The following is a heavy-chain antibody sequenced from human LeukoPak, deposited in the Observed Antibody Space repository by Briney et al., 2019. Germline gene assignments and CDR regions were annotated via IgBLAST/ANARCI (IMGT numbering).Heavy chain of an antibody. D-gene: IGHD5-24*01. CDR2: IYYSGST. V-gene: IGHV4-59*01. CDR1: GGSISSYY. CDR3: ARAGTLQSNPSAFDI. J-gene: IGHJ3*02. Sequence: SETLSLTCTVSGGSISSYYWSWIRQPPGKGLEWIGYIYYSGSTSYNPSLRSRVTISVDTSKIQFSLKLYSVTAADTAVYYCARAGTLQSNPSAFDIWGQGTMVTVSS.